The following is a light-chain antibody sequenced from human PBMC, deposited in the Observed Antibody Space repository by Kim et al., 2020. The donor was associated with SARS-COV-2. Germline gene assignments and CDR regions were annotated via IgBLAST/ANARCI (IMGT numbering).Light chain of an antibody. Sequence: DIQMTQSPSTLSASVGDRITITCRASQSIDRGLAWYQQKTGKAPKLLIYDASTLESGVPSRFSGSASGTEFNLTISSLQPDDFATYYCQRYRVYYTFGQGTKLEI. CDR2: DAS. V-gene: IGKV1-5*01. CDR1: QSIDRG. J-gene: IGKJ2*01. CDR3: QRYRVYYT.